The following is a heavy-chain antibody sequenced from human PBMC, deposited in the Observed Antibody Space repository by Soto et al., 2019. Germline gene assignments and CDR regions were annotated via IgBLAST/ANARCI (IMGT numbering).Heavy chain of an antibody. CDR2: ISGSGGST. Sequence: PGGSLRLSCAASGLTFSSYAMSWVRQAPGKGLEWVSAISGSGGSTYYADSVKGRFTISRDNSKNTLYLQMNSLRAEDTAVYYCAKDGGELDSSGDVDCWGQGTLVTVSS. D-gene: IGHD3-22*01. V-gene: IGHV3-23*01. CDR1: GLTFSSYA. J-gene: IGHJ4*02. CDR3: AKDGGELDSSGDVDC.